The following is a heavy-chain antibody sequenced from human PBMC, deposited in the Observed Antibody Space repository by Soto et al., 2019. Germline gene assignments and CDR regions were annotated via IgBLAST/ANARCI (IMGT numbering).Heavy chain of an antibody. V-gene: IGHV4-59*08. J-gene: IGHJ6*02. CDR3: ARQGPYGMDV. CDR1: GGNVSSYD. Sequence: PSETLFVTCTVAGGNVSSYDWSWIRQPTGKGLEWIGYIYYSGSTNYNPSLKSRVTISVDTSKNQFSLKLSSVTAADTAVYYCARQGPYGMDVWGQGTTVTVSS. CDR2: IYYSGST.